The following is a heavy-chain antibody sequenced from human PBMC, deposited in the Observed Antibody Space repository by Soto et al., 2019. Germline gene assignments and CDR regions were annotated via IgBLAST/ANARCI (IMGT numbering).Heavy chain of an antibody. CDR2: IYYSGST. CDR3: ARPRPYSSSWYMGTGWFDP. V-gene: IGHV4-39*01. CDR1: GGSTSSSSYY. Sequence: SETLSLTCTVSGGSTSSSSYYWGWIRQPPGKGLEWLGSIYYSGSTYYNPSLKSRATISVDTSKNQFSLKLSSVTAADTAVYYCARPRPYSSSWYMGTGWFDPWGQGTLVTVSS. J-gene: IGHJ5*02. D-gene: IGHD6-13*01.